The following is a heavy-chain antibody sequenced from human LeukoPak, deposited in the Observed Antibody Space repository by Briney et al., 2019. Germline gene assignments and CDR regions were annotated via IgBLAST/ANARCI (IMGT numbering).Heavy chain of an antibody. J-gene: IGHJ4*02. CDR3: ARDTPQHLKRYDY. V-gene: IGHV1-18*01. Sequence: ASVKVSCKASGYNFDKFGIAWVRQAPGQGLEWMGWINTHNGNTKYAQQYQGRVTMTTDTSTSTVYMELRSLRSDDTAVYFCARDTPQHLKRYDYWGQGTQVTVSS. D-gene: IGHD6-13*01. CDR1: GYNFDKFG. CDR2: INTHNGNT.